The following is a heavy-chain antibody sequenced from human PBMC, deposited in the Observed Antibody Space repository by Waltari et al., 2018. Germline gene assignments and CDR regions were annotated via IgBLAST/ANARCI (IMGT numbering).Heavy chain of an antibody. Sequence: EVQVVESGGGLVQPGGSMRLSCAASGFTDTGAWPHWVRQGPGKGLVWVSRRRGDGGITNYADFVKGRVTISRDRAKNTLDLQMNSLRPDDMASYYCMRGADLRGQGIPVTVSA. J-gene: IGHJ4*02. CDR2: RRGDGGIT. CDR3: MRGADL. V-gene: IGHV3-74*01. D-gene: IGHD3-3*01. CDR1: GFTDTGAW.